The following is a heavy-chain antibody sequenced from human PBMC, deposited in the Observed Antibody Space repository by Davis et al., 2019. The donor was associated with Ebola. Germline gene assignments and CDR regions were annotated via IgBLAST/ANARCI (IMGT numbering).Heavy chain of an antibody. CDR1: GFTFSNYW. J-gene: IGHJ6*02. Sequence: GESLKISCAASGFTFSNYWMSWVRQAPGRGLEWVANINQDGSQQYFVDSGKGRFTISRDNAKTSLYLQMSSLRAEDTAVYYCARGSRNMDVWGQGTTVTVSS. V-gene: IGHV3-7*01. CDR3: ARGSRNMDV. CDR2: INQDGSQQ.